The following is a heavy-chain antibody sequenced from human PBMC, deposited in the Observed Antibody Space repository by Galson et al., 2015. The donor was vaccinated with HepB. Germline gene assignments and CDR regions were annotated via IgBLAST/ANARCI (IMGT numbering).Heavy chain of an antibody. CDR3: ARAYVVVVAATPSHFDY. CDR1: GYTFTSYA. D-gene: IGHD2-15*01. J-gene: IGHJ4*02. CDR2: INAGNGNT. Sequence: SVKVSCKASGYTFTSYAMHWVRQAPGQRLEWMGWINAGNGNTKYSQKFQGRVTITRDTSASTAYMELSSLRSEDTAVYYCARAYVVVVAATPSHFDYWGQGTLVTVSS. V-gene: IGHV1-3*01.